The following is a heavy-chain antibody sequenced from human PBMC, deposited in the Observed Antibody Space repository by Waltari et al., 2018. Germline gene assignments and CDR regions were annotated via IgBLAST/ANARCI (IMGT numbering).Heavy chain of an antibody. V-gene: IGHV1-69*01. CDR2: IIPIFGTA. J-gene: IGHJ4*02. Sequence: QVQLVQSGAEVKKPGSSVKVSCKASGGTFSSYAISWVRQAPGQGLEWMGGIIPIFGTANYAQKFQGRVTSTADESTSTAYMELSSLRSEDTAVYYCASPSPGYCSSTSCYYFDYWGQGTLVTVSS. CDR1: GGTFSSYA. D-gene: IGHD2-2*01. CDR3: ASPSPGYCSSTSCYYFDY.